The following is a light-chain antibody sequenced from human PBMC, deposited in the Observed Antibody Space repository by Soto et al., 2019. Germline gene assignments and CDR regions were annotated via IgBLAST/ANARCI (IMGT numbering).Light chain of an antibody. V-gene: IGKV2-28*01. CDR1: QSLLHSNGYNY. CDR2: LGS. Sequence: DIVMTQSPLSLRVTPGEPASISCRSSQSLLHSNGYNYLDWYLQKPGQSPQLLIYLGSNRASGVPDRFTGSGSGTDFTLKISRVEAEDVGVYYCMQALQTPLTFGGGTKVDIK. CDR3: MQALQTPLT. J-gene: IGKJ4*01.